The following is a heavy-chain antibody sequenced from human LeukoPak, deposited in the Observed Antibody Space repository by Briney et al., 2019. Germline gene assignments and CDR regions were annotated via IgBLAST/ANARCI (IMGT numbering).Heavy chain of an antibody. CDR1: GGSISSYY. CDR2: IYYSGST. V-gene: IGHV4-59*01. D-gene: IGHD3-16*01. J-gene: IGHJ3*02. CDR3: ARSQVGGVRDAFDI. Sequence: SETLSLTCTVSGGSISSYYWSWIRQPPGKGLEWIGYIYYSGSTNYNPSLKSRVTISVDTSKNQFSLKLSSVTAADTGVYYCARSQVGGVRDAFDIWGQGTMVTVSS.